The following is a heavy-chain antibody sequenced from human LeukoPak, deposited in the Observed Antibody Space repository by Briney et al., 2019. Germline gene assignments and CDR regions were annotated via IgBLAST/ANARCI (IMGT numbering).Heavy chain of an antibody. CDR1: GFTFSSYA. V-gene: IGHV3-64*01. CDR2: ISSNGDTT. J-gene: IGHJ4*02. Sequence: GGSLRLSCAVSGFTFSSYAMHWVRQAPGKGLEYASAISSNGDTTYYASSVKSRFTISRDNSRSTLHLQMGSLRAEDMAVYYCARDGVWGQGTLVTVSS. CDR3: ARDGV.